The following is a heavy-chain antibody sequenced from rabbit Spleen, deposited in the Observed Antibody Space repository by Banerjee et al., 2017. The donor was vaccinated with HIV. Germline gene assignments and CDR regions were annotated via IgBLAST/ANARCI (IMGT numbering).Heavy chain of an antibody. V-gene: IGHV1S40*01. CDR2: IYADSSGST. CDR1: GLSFNSGYD. Sequence: QSLEESGGGLVKPEASLTLTCKASGLSFNSGYDMCWVRQAPGKGLEWIACIYADSSGSTYYANWAKGRFTISKTSSTTVTLQMTSLTAADTATYFCARETSSGWGVVSYYFNLWGQGTLVTVS. CDR3: ARETSSGWGVVSYYFNL. J-gene: IGHJ4*01. D-gene: IGHD4-1*01.